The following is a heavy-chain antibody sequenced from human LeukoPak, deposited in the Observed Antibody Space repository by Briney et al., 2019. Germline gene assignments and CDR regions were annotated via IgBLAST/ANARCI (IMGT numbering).Heavy chain of an antibody. J-gene: IGHJ4*02. CDR2: INPNSGGT. Sequence: ASVKVSCKASGYTFTGYYMHWVRQAPGQGLEWMGWINPNSGGTNYAQKFQGRVTMTRDTSISTAYMELSRLRSEDTAVYYCASEGSYESSGYYDYWGQGTLVTVSS. CDR3: ASEGSYESSGYYDY. D-gene: IGHD3-22*01. CDR1: GYTFTGYY. V-gene: IGHV1-2*02.